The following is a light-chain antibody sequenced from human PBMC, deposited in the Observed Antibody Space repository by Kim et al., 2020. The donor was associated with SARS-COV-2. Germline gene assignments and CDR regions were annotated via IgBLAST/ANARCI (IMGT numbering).Light chain of an antibody. Sequence: ETVMTQSPATLSLSPWERATLSCRASQSVTSNLAWYQQKPGQAPRLLIYGASTRATGIPARLSGSGSGTEFTLTISSLQSEDFGIYYCQQYNKWPSTFGGGTKVDIK. V-gene: IGKV3-15*01. CDR2: GAS. CDR1: QSVTSN. J-gene: IGKJ4*01. CDR3: QQYNKWPST.